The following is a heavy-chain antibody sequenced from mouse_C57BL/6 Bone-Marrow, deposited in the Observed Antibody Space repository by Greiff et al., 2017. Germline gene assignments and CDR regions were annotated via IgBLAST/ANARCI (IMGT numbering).Heavy chain of an antibody. Sequence: EVKLQESGPELVKPGASVKMSCKASGYTFTDYNMHWVKQSHGKSLEWIGYINPNNGGTSYNQKFKGKATLTVNKSSSTAYMELRSLTSEDSAVYYCANYGSSLDYWGQGTTLTVSS. J-gene: IGHJ2*01. CDR1: GYTFTDYN. CDR3: ANYGSSLDY. CDR2: INPNNGGT. V-gene: IGHV1-22*01. D-gene: IGHD1-1*01.